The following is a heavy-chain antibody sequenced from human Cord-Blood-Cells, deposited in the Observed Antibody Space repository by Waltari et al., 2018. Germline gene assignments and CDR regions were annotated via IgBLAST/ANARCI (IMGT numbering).Heavy chain of an antibody. CDR2: VDPEDGET. D-gene: IGHD5-18*01. Sequence: QVQLVQSGAEVKKPGASVKVSCKVSGYTLTELSMHWVRPAPGKGLEWMGGVDPEDGETSYAQKFQGRVTMTEDTSTDTAYMGLSILRSEDTAVYYCATVNSYGRKYHYWYFDLWGRGTLVTVSS. CDR3: ATVNSYGRKYHYWYFDL. V-gene: IGHV1-24*01. J-gene: IGHJ2*01. CDR1: GYTLTELS.